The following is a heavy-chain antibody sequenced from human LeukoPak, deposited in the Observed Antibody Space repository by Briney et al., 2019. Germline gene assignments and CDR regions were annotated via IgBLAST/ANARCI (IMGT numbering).Heavy chain of an antibody. CDR1: GFTFTSSA. Sequence: SVKVSCKASGFTFTSSAVQWVRQARGQRLKWIGWIVVGSGNTNYAQKFQERVTITRDMSTSTAYMELSSLRSEDTAVYYCAADQEYDFWSGYYPVNDAFDIWGQGTMVTVSS. D-gene: IGHD3-3*01. J-gene: IGHJ3*02. CDR2: IVVGSGNT. V-gene: IGHV1-58*01. CDR3: AADQEYDFWSGYYPVNDAFDI.